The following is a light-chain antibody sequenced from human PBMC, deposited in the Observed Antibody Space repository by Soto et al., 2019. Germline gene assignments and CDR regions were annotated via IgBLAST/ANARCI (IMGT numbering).Light chain of an antibody. Sequence: DIQMTQSPSSLSASVGDRVTITCQASQDISNYLNWYQQKQGKAPKLLIYDASNLETGVPSRFSGSGSGTDFTFTISSLQPEDIATYYCQQYDNLSFTFGPGTKVDI. CDR3: QQYDNLSFT. J-gene: IGKJ3*01. CDR1: QDISNY. V-gene: IGKV1-33*01. CDR2: DAS.